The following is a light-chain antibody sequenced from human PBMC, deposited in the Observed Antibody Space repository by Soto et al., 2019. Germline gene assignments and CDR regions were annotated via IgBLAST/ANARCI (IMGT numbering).Light chain of an antibody. J-gene: IGKJ1*01. CDR2: DTS. Sequence: DIVVTQSPANLSASPGERVTLSCRASQFVSSRLAWYQQRPGQVPRLLIYDTSTRAPGISDRFSGSGSGTEFTLTISSLQSDDFAVYYCHEYIQWPPGMFGPGTTVDIK. CDR1: QFVSSR. CDR3: HEYIQWPPGM. V-gene: IGKV3-15*01.